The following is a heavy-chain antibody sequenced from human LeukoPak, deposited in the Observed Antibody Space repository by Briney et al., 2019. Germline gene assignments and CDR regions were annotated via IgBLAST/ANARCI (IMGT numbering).Heavy chain of an antibody. CDR3: AKGDTYDDFWSGYSYHYYYGMDV. D-gene: IGHD3-3*01. V-gene: IGHV3-23*01. CDR2: ISGSGSST. Sequence: PGGSLRLSCAASGFTFSSFAMSWVRQAPGKGLEWVSIISGSGSSTSYGDSVKDRFTISRDNSENTLYLQMNSLRAEDTAVYYCAKGDTYDDFWSGYSYHYYYGMDVWGQGTTVIVSS. CDR1: GFTFSSFA. J-gene: IGHJ6*02.